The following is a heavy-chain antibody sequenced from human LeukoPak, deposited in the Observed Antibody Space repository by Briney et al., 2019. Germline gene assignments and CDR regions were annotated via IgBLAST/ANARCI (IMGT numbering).Heavy chain of an antibody. CDR3: ARRYCSSTSCYAGSDY. CDR2: IYPGDSDT. Sequence: PGESLKISCKGSGYNFTSYWIGWVRQMPGKGLEWMGIIYPGDSDTRYSPSFQGQVIISADKSISTAYLQWSILKASDTAMYYCARRYCSSTSCYAGSDYWGQGTLVTVSS. V-gene: IGHV5-51*01. CDR1: GYNFTSYW. D-gene: IGHD2-2*01. J-gene: IGHJ4*02.